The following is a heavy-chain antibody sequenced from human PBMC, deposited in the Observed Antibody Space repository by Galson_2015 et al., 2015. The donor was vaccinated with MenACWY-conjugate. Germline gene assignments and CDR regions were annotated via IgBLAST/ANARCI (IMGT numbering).Heavy chain of an antibody. Sequence: GAEVKKPGESLKISCKGSGYGFTNYWIGWVRQMPGRGLEWMGLIDPHNSNTRYSPSFQGQVTVSADESISTAFLQWSSLKASDTAMYYCARHPPGGRGMDVWGRGTTVTVSS. D-gene: IGHD1-26*01. CDR2: IDPHNSNT. J-gene: IGHJ6*02. CDR1: GYGFTNYW. CDR3: ARHPPGGRGMDV. V-gene: IGHV5-51*01.